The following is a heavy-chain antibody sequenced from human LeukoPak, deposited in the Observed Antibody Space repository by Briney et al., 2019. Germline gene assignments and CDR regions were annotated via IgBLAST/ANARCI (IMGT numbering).Heavy chain of an antibody. D-gene: IGHD3-16*02. CDR3: ARIGGLSYDYFYMDV. CDR2: IYTGDSDT. J-gene: IGHJ6*03. CDR1: GYSFNSYR. Sequence: GESLKISCRTSGYSFNSYRIAWVRQMPGKGLEWMGLIYTGDSDTRYSPSFQGQVTLSADKSINTAYLQWSSLKASDTAMYYCARIGGLSYDYFYMDVWGKGTPVTVSS. V-gene: IGHV5-51*01.